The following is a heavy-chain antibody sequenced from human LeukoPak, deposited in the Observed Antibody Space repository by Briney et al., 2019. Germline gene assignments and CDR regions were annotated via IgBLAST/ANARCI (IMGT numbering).Heavy chain of an antibody. CDR2: FDPEDGET. Sequence: RGASVKVSCKVSGYTLTELSMHWVRQAPGKGLEWMGGFDPEDGETIYAQKFQGRVTMTEDTSTDTAHMELSSLRSEDTAVYYCATESWGYCGGDCYEWGQGTLVTVSS. J-gene: IGHJ4*02. CDR3: ATESWGYCGGDCYE. V-gene: IGHV1-24*01. CDR1: GYTLTELS. D-gene: IGHD2-21*02.